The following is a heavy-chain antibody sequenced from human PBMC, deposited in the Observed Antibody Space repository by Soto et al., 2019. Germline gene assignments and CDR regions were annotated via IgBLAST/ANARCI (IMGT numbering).Heavy chain of an antibody. Sequence: SETLSLTGAVYCGSFIGYYWSWIRQPPGKGLDWIGEINHSGSTNYNPSLKSRVTISVDTSKNQFSLKLSSVTAADTAVYYCARVDVLRYFDSIYYYYGMDVWGQGTTVTVSS. CDR3: ARVDVLRYFDSIYYYYGMDV. V-gene: IGHV4-34*01. CDR1: CGSFIGYY. J-gene: IGHJ6*02. CDR2: INHSGST. D-gene: IGHD3-9*01.